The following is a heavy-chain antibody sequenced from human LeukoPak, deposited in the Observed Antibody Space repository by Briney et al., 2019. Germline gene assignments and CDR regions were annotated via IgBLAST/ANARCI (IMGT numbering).Heavy chain of an antibody. D-gene: IGHD1-26*01. Sequence: SETLSLTCTVSGGSISSGSYYWSWIRQPAGKGLEWIGRIYTSGSTNYNPSLKSRVTISVDTSKNQFSLKLSSVTAADTAVYYCATDGSYYGDDAFDIWGQGTMVTVSS. V-gene: IGHV4-61*02. CDR3: ATDGSYYGDDAFDI. CDR2: IYTSGST. CDR1: GGSISSGSYY. J-gene: IGHJ3*02.